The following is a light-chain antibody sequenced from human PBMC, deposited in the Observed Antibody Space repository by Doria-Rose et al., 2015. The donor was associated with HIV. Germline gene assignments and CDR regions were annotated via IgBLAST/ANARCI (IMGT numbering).Light chain of an antibody. CDR1: QSFSSTY. CDR2: DGS. V-gene: IGKV3-20*01. Sequence: LTQSPGTLSLSPGERATLSCRASQSFSSTYLAWYQQKPGQAPSLIIYDGSTRATGIPDRFSASGSGTDFTLTINRLEPEDFALYYCHQYGTPWTFGQGTKVEI. CDR3: HQYGTPWT. J-gene: IGKJ1*01.